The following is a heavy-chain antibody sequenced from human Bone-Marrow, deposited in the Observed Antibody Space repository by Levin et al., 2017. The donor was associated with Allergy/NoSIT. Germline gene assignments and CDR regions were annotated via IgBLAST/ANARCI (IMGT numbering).Heavy chain of an antibody. CDR3: ARDRGPHSGDYYGSAFYI. Sequence: SETLSLTCTVSGAAISRGGYYWSWIRQHPGKGLEWIGYIYHSGSTYYNPSLKSRVMISIDTSDNQFSLKLSSVTAADTAVYYCARDRGPHSGDYYGSAFYIWGQGTVVIVSS. CDR1: GAAISRGGYY. CDR2: IYHSGST. V-gene: IGHV4-31*03. D-gene: IGHD1-26*01. J-gene: IGHJ3*02.